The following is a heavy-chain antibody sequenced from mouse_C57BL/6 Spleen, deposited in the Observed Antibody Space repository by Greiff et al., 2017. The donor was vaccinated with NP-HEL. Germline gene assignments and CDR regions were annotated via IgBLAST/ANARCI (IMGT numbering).Heavy chain of an antibody. J-gene: IGHJ4*01. CDR3: AREDGYYAMDD. Sequence: EVQLQQSGPELVKPGASVKISCKASGYSFTGYYLHWVKQSHGNILDWIGYIYPYNGVSSYNQKFKGKATLTLDKSSSTAYMELRSLTSEDATVYYCAREDGYYAMDDWGKGTSVTVSS. D-gene: IGHD2-3*01. CDR2: IYPYNGVS. CDR1: GYSFTGYY. V-gene: IGHV1-31*01.